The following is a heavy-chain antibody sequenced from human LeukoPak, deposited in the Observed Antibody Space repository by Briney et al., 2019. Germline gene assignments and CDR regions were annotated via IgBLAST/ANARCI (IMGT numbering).Heavy chain of an antibody. J-gene: IGHJ4*02. CDR1: GYTFTSYG. Sequence: ASVRVSCKASGYTFTSYGISWVRQAPGQGLEWMGWISAYNGNTNYGQRLQGRVTMTTDTSTSTAYMELSRLRSDDTAVYYCARGGVVAATRPIDYWGQGTLVTVSS. D-gene: IGHD2-15*01. CDR2: ISAYNGNT. CDR3: ARGGVVAATRPIDY. V-gene: IGHV1-18*01.